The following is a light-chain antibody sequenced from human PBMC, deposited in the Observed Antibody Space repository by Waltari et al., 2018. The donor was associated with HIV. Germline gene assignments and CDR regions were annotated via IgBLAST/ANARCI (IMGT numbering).Light chain of an antibody. CDR1: NIRSKS. J-gene: IGLJ3*02. V-gene: IGLV3-21*02. CDR3: QMWDVRSDHFWV. Sequence: SYVLTQPPSVSVAPGQTARITCGGSNIRSKSVQWYQQKPGQAPVLVVSDGSDRPSGIPERFSGSNSGSAATLTISGVEAGDEADYYCQMWDVRSDHFWVFGGGTKLTVL. CDR2: DGS.